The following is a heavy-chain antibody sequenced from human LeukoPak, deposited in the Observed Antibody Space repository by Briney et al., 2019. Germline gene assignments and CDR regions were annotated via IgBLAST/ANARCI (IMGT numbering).Heavy chain of an antibody. Sequence: SGPTLVNPTQTLTLTCTFSGFSLSTRGVGVGWIRQPPGKALEWLALIYWDDDKRYSPSLKSRLTITKDTSKNQVVLTMTNMDPVDTATYYCAHSTRGYDILTGYGFDYWGQGTLVTVSS. CDR1: GFSLSTRGVG. D-gene: IGHD3-9*01. CDR3: AHSTRGYDILTGYGFDY. J-gene: IGHJ4*02. CDR2: IYWDDDK. V-gene: IGHV2-5*02.